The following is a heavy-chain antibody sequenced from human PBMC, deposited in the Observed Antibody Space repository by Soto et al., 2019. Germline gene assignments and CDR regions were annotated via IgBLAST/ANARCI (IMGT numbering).Heavy chain of an antibody. D-gene: IGHD3-22*01. J-gene: IGHJ4*02. CDR2: ISYDGSNK. CDR1: GFTFSSYA. Sequence: GGSLRLSCAASGFTFSSYAMHWVRQAPGKGLEWVAVISYDGSNKYYADSVKGRFTISRDNSKNTLYLQMNSLRAEDTAVYYCARERNYKYDSSGYYYDYWGQGTLVTVSS. V-gene: IGHV3-30-3*01. CDR3: ARERNYKYDSSGYYYDY.